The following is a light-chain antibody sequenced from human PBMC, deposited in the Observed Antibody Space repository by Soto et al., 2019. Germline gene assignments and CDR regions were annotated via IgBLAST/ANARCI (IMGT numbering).Light chain of an antibody. J-gene: IGKJ5*01. CDR3: HQYQILPT. Sequence: KHVSPSPSSRSASLGDSVTITCRASQSISRYLNWYQQKPGRAPKLLIYDASNLEAGVPSRFRGSGSGTDFTFTISRLQLEDIATYYCHQYQILPTFGHGTRLEIK. CDR1: QSISRY. V-gene: IGKV1-33*01. CDR2: DAS.